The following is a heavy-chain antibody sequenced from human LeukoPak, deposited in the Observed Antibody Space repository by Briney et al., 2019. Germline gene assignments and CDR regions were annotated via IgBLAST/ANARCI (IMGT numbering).Heavy chain of an antibody. J-gene: IGHJ4*02. CDR2: IYTSGST. D-gene: IGHD6-13*01. V-gene: IGHV4-61*02. Sequence: SQTLSLTCTVSGGSISSGSYYWSWIRQPAGKGLEWIGRIYTSGSTNYNPSLKSRVTMSVDTSKNQFSLKLSSVTAADTAVYYCARGLDPYSSSCGYWGQGTLVTVSS. CDR1: GGSISSGSYY. CDR3: ARGLDPYSSSCGY.